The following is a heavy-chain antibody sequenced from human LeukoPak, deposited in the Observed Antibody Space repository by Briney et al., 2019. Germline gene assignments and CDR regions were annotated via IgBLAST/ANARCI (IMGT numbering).Heavy chain of an antibody. CDR3: ARVWGSIDY. CDR1: GYPFTSYD. D-gene: IGHD3-16*01. J-gene: IGHJ4*02. V-gene: IGHV1-8*01. CDR2: MNPNSGYT. Sequence: ASVKVSCKASGYPFTSYDIDWVRQATGQGLEWMGWMNPNSGYTGFAQKFQGRLTMTRSTSVGTAYMELSGLRSEDTAVYYCARVWGSIDYWGQGTLVTVSS.